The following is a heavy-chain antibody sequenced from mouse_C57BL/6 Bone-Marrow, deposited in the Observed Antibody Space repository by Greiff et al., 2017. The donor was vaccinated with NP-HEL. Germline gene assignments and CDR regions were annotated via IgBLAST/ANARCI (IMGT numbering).Heavy chain of an antibody. CDR3: ARSYYGSTLYYFDY. J-gene: IGHJ2*01. Sequence: VKLVESGAELARPGASVKLSCTASGYTFTSYGISWVKQRTGQGLEWIGEIYPRSGNTYSNEKFKGKATLTADKSSSTAYMELRSLTSEDSAVYFCARSYYGSTLYYFDYWGQGTTLTVSS. CDR2: IYPRSGNT. V-gene: IGHV1-81*01. CDR1: GYTFTSYG. D-gene: IGHD1-1*01.